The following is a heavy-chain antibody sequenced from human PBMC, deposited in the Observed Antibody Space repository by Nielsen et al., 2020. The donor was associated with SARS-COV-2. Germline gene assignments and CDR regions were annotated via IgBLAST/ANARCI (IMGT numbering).Heavy chain of an antibody. CDR2: INSAGSIT. CDR3: ARVGTDG. D-gene: IGHD5-24*01. V-gene: IGHV3-74*01. J-gene: IGHJ4*02. CDR1: EFAVSSIH. Sequence: GGSLRLSCVVSEFAVSSIHMSWVRQAPGKGLVWISHINSAGSITTYEDSVKGRFTISRDNAKNTLYLQMNSLRAEDSAVYYCARVGTDGWGQGTLVTVSS.